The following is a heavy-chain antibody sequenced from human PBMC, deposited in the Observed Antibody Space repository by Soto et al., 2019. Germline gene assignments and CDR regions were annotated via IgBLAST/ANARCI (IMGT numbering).Heavy chain of an antibody. CDR3: ARDGRPYSSSWYDVYDYFDY. V-gene: IGHV4-4*02. CDR1: GGSISSSNW. CDR2: IYHSGST. Sequence: SETLSLTCAVSGGSISSSNWWSWVRQPPGKGLEWIGEIYHSGSTNYNPSLKSRVTISVDKSKNQFSLKLSSVTAADTAVYYCARDGRPYSSSWYDVYDYFDYWGQGTLVTVS. D-gene: IGHD6-13*01. J-gene: IGHJ4*02.